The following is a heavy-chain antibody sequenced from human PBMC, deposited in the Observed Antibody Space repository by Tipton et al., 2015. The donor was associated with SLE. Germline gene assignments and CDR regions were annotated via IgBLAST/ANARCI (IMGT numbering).Heavy chain of an antibody. CDR3: ARGTVCSSTSCYANWFDP. V-gene: IGHV4-59*08. CDR2: VHDSGRT. D-gene: IGHD2-2*01. CDR1: GGSITNHY. J-gene: IGHJ5*02. Sequence: TLSLTCTVSGGSITNHYWNWIRQPPGKGLEWIGYVHDSGRTNYNPSLKSRIAIFVDTSKNEFSLELTSVTATDTAVYYCARGTVCSSTSCYANWFDPWGQGTLVTVSS.